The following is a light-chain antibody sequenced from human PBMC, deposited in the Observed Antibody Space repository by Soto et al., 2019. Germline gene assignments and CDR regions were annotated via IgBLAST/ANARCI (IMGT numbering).Light chain of an antibody. V-gene: IGKV1-5*01. Sequence: DMQMTQSPSSLSASVGHRVTITCRTSQTITTSLNWYQQKPGKAPKLLIHDDTSLESGVPSRFSGSGSGTEFTLTISSLQPDDFATYYCQQYSSYWTVAQGTKVDIK. CDR2: DDT. CDR3: QQYSSYWT. J-gene: IGKJ1*01. CDR1: QTITTS.